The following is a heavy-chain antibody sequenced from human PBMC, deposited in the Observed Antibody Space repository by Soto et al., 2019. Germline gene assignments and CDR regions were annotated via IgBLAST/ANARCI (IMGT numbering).Heavy chain of an antibody. V-gene: IGHV4-34*01. CDR2: INHSGST. Sequence: SETLSLTCAVYGGSFSGYYWSWIRQPPGKGLEWIGEINHSGSTNYNPSLKSRVTTSVDTSKNQFSLKLSSVTAADTAVYYCARVNLTPTDYGSGSYYSGYGMDVWGQGTTVTVSS. D-gene: IGHD3-10*01. CDR1: GGSFSGYY. CDR3: ARVNLTPTDYGSGSYYSGYGMDV. J-gene: IGHJ6*02.